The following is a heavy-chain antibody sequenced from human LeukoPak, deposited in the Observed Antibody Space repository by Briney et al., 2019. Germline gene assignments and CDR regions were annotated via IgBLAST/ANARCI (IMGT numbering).Heavy chain of an antibody. CDR2: IGSSSSYI. CDR1: GFTFSSYS. CDR3: AREGIVVVPAAVPIEYYYYYGMDV. J-gene: IGHJ6*02. V-gene: IGHV3-21*01. D-gene: IGHD2-2*01. Sequence: PGGSLRLSCAASGFTFSSYSMNWVRQAPGKGLEWVSSIGSSSSYIYYADSVKGRFTISRDNAKNSLYLQMNSLRAEDTAVYYCAREGIVVVPAAVPIEYYYYYGMDVWGQGTTVTVSS.